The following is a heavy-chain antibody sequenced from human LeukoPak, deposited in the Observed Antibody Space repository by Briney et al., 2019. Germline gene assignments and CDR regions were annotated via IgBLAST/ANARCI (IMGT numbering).Heavy chain of an antibody. CDR2: INPSGSST. D-gene: IGHD3-16*02. V-gene: IGHV1-46*01. CDR1: GYTFTIHY. Sequence: ASVNVSFKASGYTFTIHYMHWVRQAPGQGLEGMGLINPSGSSTLYAQKFQGRVTMTRDMSTTTDYMELSSLRSEDTAVYYCARDNSVGDIAWWFDPWGQGTLVTVSS. CDR3: ARDNSVGDIAWWFDP. J-gene: IGHJ5*02.